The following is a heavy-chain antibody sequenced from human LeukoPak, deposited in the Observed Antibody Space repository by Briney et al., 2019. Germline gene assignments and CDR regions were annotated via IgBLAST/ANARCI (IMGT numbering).Heavy chain of an antibody. CDR2: IRYDGTNK. CDR3: AKWRGEGIAVSPGTDY. J-gene: IGHJ4*02. Sequence: GGSLRLSCAASGFSFSSYGMHWVRQAPGEGLKWVAFIRYDGTNKYYAGSVKGRFTISRDNSNSTMYLQMNSLRSEDTAVYYCAKWRGEGIAVSPGTDYWGQGTLVTVSS. V-gene: IGHV3-30*02. D-gene: IGHD6-19*01. CDR1: GFSFSSYG.